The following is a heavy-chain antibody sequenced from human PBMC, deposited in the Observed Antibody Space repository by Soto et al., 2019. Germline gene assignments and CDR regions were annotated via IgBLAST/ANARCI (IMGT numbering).Heavy chain of an antibody. CDR1: GYTFTSYG. D-gene: IGHD1-26*01. J-gene: IGHJ6*02. CDR3: ARAPGPSGSYSLPVYYYGMDG. CDR2: ISAYNGNT. Sequence: WASVKVSCKASGYTFTSYGISWVRQAPGQGLEWMGWISAYNGNTNYAQKLQGRVTMTTDTSTSTAYMELRSLRSDDTAVYYCARAPGPSGSYSLPVYYYGMDGWGQGTTVTVSS. V-gene: IGHV1-18*01.